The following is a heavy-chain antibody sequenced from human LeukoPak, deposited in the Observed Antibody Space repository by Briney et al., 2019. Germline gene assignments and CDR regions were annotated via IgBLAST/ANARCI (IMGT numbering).Heavy chain of an antibody. J-gene: IGHJ5*02. CDR2: IYYSGST. CDR3: ARGRGSGWGNWFDP. D-gene: IGHD6-19*01. CDR1: GGSIGTYY. Sequence: SETLSLTCTVSGGSIGTYYWSWIRQPPGKGLGWIGYIYYSGSTNYNPSLKSRVTISVDTSKNQFSLKLSSVTAADTAVYYCARGRGSGWGNWFDPWGQGTLVTVSS. V-gene: IGHV4-59*12.